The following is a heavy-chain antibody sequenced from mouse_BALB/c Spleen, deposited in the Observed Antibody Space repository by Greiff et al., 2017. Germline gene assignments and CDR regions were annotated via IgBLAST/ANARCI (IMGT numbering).Heavy chain of an antibody. CDR3: ARQDDYDEAY. D-gene: IGHD2-4*01. Sequence: DVKLVESGGGLVKPRGSLKLSCAASGFTFSSYAMSWVRQTPEKRLEWVATISSGGSYTYYPDSVKGRFTISRDNAKNTLYLQMSSLRSEDTAMYYCARQDDYDEAYWGQGTLVTVSA. V-gene: IGHV5-9-3*01. CDR1: GFTFSSYA. CDR2: ISSGGSYT. J-gene: IGHJ3*01.